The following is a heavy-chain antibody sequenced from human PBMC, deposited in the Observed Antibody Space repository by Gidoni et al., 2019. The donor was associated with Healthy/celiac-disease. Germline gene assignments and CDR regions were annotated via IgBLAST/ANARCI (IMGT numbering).Heavy chain of an antibody. CDR1: GGSISSGGYY. V-gene: IGHV4-31*03. CDR3: ARDPDWRAGDAVDI. CDR2: RYYSGST. J-gene: IGHJ3*02. D-gene: IGHD1-1*01. Sequence: QVQLQESGPGLVKPSQTLSLPCTVSGGSISSGGYYWSWIRQHPGKGLEWIGYRYYSGSTYYNPSLKSRVTISVDTSKNQCSLKLSSVTAADTAVYYCARDPDWRAGDAVDIWGQGTMVTVSS.